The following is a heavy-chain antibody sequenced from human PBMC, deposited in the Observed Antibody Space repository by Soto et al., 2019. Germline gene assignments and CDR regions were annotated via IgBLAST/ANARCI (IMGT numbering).Heavy chain of an antibody. CDR3: AGDRSSSGYNWFDP. CDR2: VYHSGST. J-gene: IGHJ5*02. Sequence: SETLSLTCTVSGGSISGYYWSWIRQPPGKGLEWIGNVYHSGSTKYNPSLKSRVSISVETSKNQFSLTLTSVTAADTAVYFCAGDRSSSGYNWFDPWGRGTLVTVSS. D-gene: IGHD6-6*01. V-gene: IGHV4-59*12. CDR1: GGSISGYY.